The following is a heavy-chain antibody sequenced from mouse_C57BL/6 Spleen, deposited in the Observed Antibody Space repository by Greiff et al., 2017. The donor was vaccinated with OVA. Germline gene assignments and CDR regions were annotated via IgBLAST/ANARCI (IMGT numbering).Heavy chain of an antibody. CDR2: IYPRSGNT. D-gene: IGHD2-3*01. J-gene: IGHJ2*01. Sequence: QVHVKQSGAELARPGASVKLSCKASGYTFTSYGISWVKQRTGQGLEWIGEIYPRSGNTYYNEKFKGKATLTADKSSSTAYMELRSLTSEDSAVYFCARRGWDGYPYFDYWGQGTTLTVSS. CDR1: GYTFTSYG. CDR3: ARRGWDGYPYFDY. V-gene: IGHV1-81*01.